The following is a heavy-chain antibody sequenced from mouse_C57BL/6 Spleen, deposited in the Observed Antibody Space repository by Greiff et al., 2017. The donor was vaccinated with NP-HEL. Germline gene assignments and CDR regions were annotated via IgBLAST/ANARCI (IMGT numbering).Heavy chain of an antibody. Sequence: EVMLVESGGDLVKPGGSLKLSCAASGFTFSSYGMSWVRQTPDKRLEWVATISSGGSYTYYPDSVKGRFTISRDNAKNTLYLQMSSLKSEDTAMYYCARHEDNYYAMDYWGQGTSVTVSS. D-gene: IGHD3-2*01. V-gene: IGHV5-6*02. CDR3: ARHEDNYYAMDY. CDR1: GFTFSSYG. CDR2: ISSGGSYT. J-gene: IGHJ4*01.